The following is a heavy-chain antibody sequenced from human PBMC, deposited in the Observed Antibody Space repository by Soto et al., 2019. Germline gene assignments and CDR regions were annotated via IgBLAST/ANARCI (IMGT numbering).Heavy chain of an antibody. Sequence: QVQLVQSGAEVKKPGASVKVSCKASGYTFTSYGISWVRQAPGQGLEWMGWISAYNGNTNYAQKLQGRVTMTTDTTTSTAYRERRSLRSDDTAVDYGARDWGSGSSNGYGMDVWGQGTTVTVSS. CDR3: ARDWGSGSSNGYGMDV. V-gene: IGHV1-18*01. D-gene: IGHD1-26*01. J-gene: IGHJ6*02. CDR1: GYTFTSYG. CDR2: ISAYNGNT.